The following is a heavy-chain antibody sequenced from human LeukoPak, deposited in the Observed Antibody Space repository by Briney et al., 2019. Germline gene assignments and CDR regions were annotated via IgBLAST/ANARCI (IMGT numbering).Heavy chain of an antibody. J-gene: IGHJ4*02. V-gene: IGHV3-30*02. CDR3: ARRYCSGDSCYSIDY. CDR1: GFTFSAYG. D-gene: IGHD2-15*01. Sequence: GGSLRLSCAASGFTFSAYGLHWVRQAPGKGLEWVAFIRYDGDDKYSDSVKGRFTISRDNSNNTLYLQMNSLRVEDTAVYYCARRYCSGDSCYSIDYWGQGTLVTVSS. CDR2: IRYDGDDK.